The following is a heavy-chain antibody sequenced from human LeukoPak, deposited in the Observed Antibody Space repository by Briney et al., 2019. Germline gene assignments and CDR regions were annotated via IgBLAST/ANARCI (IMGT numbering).Heavy chain of an antibody. CDR1: DCSINRYY. J-gene: IGHJ6*02. CDR3: ARGRSNYYGMDV. Sequence: PSETLSLTCSVYDCSINRYYWNWIRRPPGKGLEWIGYIYYNGNTNYSPSLKSRVTMSVDTSKNLFSLKVSSVTAADTAVYYCARGRSNYYGMDVWGQGTTVTVSS. V-gene: IGHV4-59*01. D-gene: IGHD1-26*01. CDR2: IYYNGNT.